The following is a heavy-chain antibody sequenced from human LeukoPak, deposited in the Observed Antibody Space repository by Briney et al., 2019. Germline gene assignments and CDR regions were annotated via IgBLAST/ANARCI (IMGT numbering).Heavy chain of an antibody. CDR1: GYTFTSYA. Sequence: ASVKVSCKASGYTFTSYAMHWVRQAPGQRLEWMGWINAGNGNTKYSQKFQGRVTITRDTSASTAYMELSSLRSEDTAVYYCARDRGIESIVVVPALRGFDPWAREPWSPSPQ. CDR3: ARDRGIESIVVVPALRGFDP. CDR2: INAGNGNT. J-gene: IGHJ5*02. D-gene: IGHD2-2*01. V-gene: IGHV1-3*01.